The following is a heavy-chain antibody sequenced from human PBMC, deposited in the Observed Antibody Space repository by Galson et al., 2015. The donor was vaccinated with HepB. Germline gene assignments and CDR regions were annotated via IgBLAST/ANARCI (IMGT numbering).Heavy chain of an antibody. Sequence: SLRLSCAASGFTLSSIDMHWVRQAPGKGLEYVAVISSNRGSTHYAESVKGRFTISRDNSKNMLYFQMSSLRDENTAVYYCMGWAWQLEREFDYWGQGIPVTVSS. D-gene: IGHD1-1*01. V-gene: IGHV3-64D*06. CDR2: ISSNRGST. CDR1: GFTLSSID. CDR3: MGWAWQLEREFDY. J-gene: IGHJ4*02.